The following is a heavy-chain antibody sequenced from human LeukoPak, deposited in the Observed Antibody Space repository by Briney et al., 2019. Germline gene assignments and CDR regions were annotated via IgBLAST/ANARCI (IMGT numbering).Heavy chain of an antibody. Sequence: PGGSLRLSCAASGFTFSSYAMSWVRQAPGKGLEWVSAISGSGGSTYYADSVKGRFTISRDNSKNTLYLKMNSLRAEDTAVYYCAKDRLNYYDSSGYFSHFNWFDPWGQGTLVTVSS. J-gene: IGHJ5*02. CDR1: GFTFSSYA. D-gene: IGHD3-22*01. CDR3: AKDRLNYYDSSGYFSHFNWFDP. V-gene: IGHV3-23*01. CDR2: ISGSGGST.